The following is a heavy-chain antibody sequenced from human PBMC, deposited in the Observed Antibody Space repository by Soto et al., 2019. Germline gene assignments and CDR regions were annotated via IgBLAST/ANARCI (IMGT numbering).Heavy chain of an antibody. J-gene: IGHJ4*02. D-gene: IGHD6-13*01. V-gene: IGHV4-39*01. CDR1: GGSISSSSYY. Sequence: QLQLQESGPGLVKPSETLSLTCTVSGGSISSSSYYWGWIRQPPGKGLEWIGSIYYSGSTYYNPSLKSRVTISVDTSKNRFSLKLSSVTAADTAVYYCARHAGSSWYVPFDYWGQGTLVTVSS. CDR2: IYYSGST. CDR3: ARHAGSSWYVPFDY.